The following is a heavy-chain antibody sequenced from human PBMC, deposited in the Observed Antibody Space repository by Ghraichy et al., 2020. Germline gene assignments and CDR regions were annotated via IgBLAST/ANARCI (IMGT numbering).Heavy chain of an antibody. CDR1: GFIFSGFW. Sequence: GGSLRLSCEASGFIFSGFWMHWVRQAPGKGLVWVSRIYSDGSGTIYVDSVKGRFTISRDNAKNTLYLQMNTLRAEDTAVYYCARDRARGMDVWGQGTTVTVSS. CDR2: IYSDGSGT. D-gene: IGHD3-10*01. CDR3: ARDRARGMDV. V-gene: IGHV3-74*01. J-gene: IGHJ6*02.